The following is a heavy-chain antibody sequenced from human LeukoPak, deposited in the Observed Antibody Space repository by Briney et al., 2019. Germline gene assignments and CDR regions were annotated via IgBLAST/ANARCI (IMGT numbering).Heavy chain of an antibody. CDR3: ARGAYGGISMDV. V-gene: IGHV3-21*01. Sequence: PGGSLRLSCAASGFTFSNYIMNWVRQAPGKGLEWVSSISSGNRRIEYADSVKGRFTISRDNAMNSLYLQMDSLRVEDTSVYYCARGAYGGISMDVWGKGTTVTVSS. J-gene: IGHJ6*04. CDR2: ISSGNRRI. CDR1: GFTFSNYI. D-gene: IGHD4-23*01.